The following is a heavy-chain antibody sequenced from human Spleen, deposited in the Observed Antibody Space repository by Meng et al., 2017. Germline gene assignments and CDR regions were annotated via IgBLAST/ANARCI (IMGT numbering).Heavy chain of an antibody. CDR3: ARASYGSGSPLWESWFDP. D-gene: IGHD3-10*01. J-gene: IGHJ5*02. V-gene: IGHV4-31*03. Sequence: QPQESGPGLVEAQHAPAPRCTVSGGSISTGGHYWSLIRQHPGKGLAWIWDSLSSGSTYYNPSLRSRLTISVDTSKNQFSLKLSSVTAADTAVYYCARASYGSGSPLWESWFDPWGQGTLVTVSS. CDR1: GGSISTGGHY. CDR2: SLSSGST.